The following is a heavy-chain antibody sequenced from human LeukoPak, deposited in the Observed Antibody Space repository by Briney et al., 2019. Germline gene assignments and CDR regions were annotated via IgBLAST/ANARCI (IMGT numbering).Heavy chain of an antibody. CDR1: GFTFSDYY. D-gene: IGHD4-17*01. J-gene: IGHJ6*02. CDR3: ARAVGTVTTFDGMDV. CDR2: ISSSGSTI. V-gene: IGHV3-11*04. Sequence: KPAGSLTLSCAASGFTFSDYYMSWIRQAPGKGLEWVSYISSSGSTIYYADSVKGRFTISRDNSKNTLYLQMNSLRAEDTAVYYCARAVGTVTTFDGMDVWGQGTTVTVSS.